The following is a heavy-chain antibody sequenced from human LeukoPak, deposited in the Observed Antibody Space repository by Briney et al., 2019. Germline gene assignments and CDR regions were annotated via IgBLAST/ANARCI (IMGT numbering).Heavy chain of an antibody. J-gene: IGHJ4*02. Sequence: SLKVSCKASGGTFSSYRITWVRQAPGHGLEWVGRIIPVFGTANYAQKFQGRLTITTDESTNTAYMELSSLRSEDTAVYYCAREGIAICVQGSSWGQGTLGTVSS. CDR2: IIPVFGTA. CDR3: AREGIAICVQGSS. CDR1: GGTFSSYR. D-gene: IGHD6-13*01. V-gene: IGHV1-69*05.